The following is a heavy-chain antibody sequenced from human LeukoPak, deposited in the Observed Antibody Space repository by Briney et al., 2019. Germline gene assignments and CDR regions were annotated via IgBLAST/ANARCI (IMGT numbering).Heavy chain of an antibody. CDR3: AKYRSGALDWYFEL. V-gene: IGHV4-38-2*02. D-gene: IGHD6-25*01. CDR2: FYHSGTT. CDR1: GSSISSGSY. J-gene: IGHJ2*01. Sequence: SETLSLTCSVSGSSISSGSYWGWIRQSPGKGLEWIGSFYHSGTTYYNPSLKSRVTISVDTSKSQFSLKVNSVTAADTAVYYCAKYRSGALDWYFELWGRGTLVTVSS.